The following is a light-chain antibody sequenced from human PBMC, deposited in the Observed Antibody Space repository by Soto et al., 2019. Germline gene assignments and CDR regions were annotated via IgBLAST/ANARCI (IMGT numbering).Light chain of an antibody. Sequence: QSVLTQPPSASGTPGQRVTISCSGSSSNIGSNTVNWYQQLPGTAPKLLIYRNNQRPSGVPDRFSGSKSGTSASLAISGLQSEDEADYNCAAWDDSLNGYVFGTGTKLTVL. CDR1: SSNIGSNT. J-gene: IGLJ1*01. CDR3: AAWDDSLNGYV. CDR2: RNN. V-gene: IGLV1-44*01.